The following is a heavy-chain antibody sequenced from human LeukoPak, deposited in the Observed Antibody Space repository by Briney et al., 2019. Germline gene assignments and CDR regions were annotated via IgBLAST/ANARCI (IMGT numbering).Heavy chain of an antibody. CDR2: INPNSGGT. CDR3: ASGITGTTGYFDY. Sequence: GASVKVSCKASGGTFTGYYMHWVRQAPGQGLEWMGRINPNSGGTNYAQKFQGRVTMTRDTSISTAYMELSRLRSDDTAVYYCASGITGTTGYFDYWGQGTLVTVSS. D-gene: IGHD1-7*01. V-gene: IGHV1-2*06. CDR1: GGTFTGYY. J-gene: IGHJ4*02.